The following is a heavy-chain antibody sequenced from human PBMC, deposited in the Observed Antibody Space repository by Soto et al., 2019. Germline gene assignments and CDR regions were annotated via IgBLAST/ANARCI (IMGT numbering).Heavy chain of an antibody. CDR2: INPNSGDT. V-gene: IGHV1-2*04. Sequence: GASVKVSCKASGYTFTGYYMHWVRQAPGQGLEWMGWINPNSGDTNYAQKFQGWVTMTTDTSTSTAYMELRSLRSDDTAVYYCARDFGRYYYDSSGPFSDFDYWGQGTLVTVSS. CDR3: ARDFGRYYYDSSGPFSDFDY. D-gene: IGHD3-22*01. J-gene: IGHJ4*02. CDR1: GYTFTGYY.